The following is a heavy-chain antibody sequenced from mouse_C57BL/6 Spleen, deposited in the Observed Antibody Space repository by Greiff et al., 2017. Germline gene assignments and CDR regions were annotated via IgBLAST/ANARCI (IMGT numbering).Heavy chain of an antibody. Sequence: QVQLQQSGAELVRPGASVKLSCKASGYTFNDYYINWVKQRPGQGLEWIARIYPGSGNTYYNEKFKGKATLTAEKSSSTAYMQLSSLTSEDSAVYFCARSGGAMDYWGQGTSVTVSS. CDR1: GYTFNDYY. CDR2: IYPGSGNT. V-gene: IGHV1-76*01. J-gene: IGHJ4*01. CDR3: ARSGGAMDY.